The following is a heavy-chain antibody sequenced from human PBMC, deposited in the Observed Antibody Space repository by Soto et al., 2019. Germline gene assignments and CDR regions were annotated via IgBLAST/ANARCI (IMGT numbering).Heavy chain of an antibody. Sequence: QVQLVQSGAEVKKPGASVKVSCKASGYTFTNYDIHWVRQATGQGLEWMGWMNPDSGNTGQSKQFQGRVTMTRDTSISTASMEMSSLRSEDTAVYYCASGRFRRTWFDPWGQGTLVTVSS. D-gene: IGHD3-16*01. CDR1: GYTFTNYD. J-gene: IGHJ5*02. V-gene: IGHV1-8*01. CDR3: ASGRFRRTWFDP. CDR2: MNPDSGNT.